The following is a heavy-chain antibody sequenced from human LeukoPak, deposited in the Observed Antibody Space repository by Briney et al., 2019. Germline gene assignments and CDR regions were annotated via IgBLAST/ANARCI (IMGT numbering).Heavy chain of an antibody. V-gene: IGHV3-30-3*01. Sequence: PGGSLRLSCAASGFTFSSYAMHWVRQAPGKGLEWVAVISYDGSNKYYADSVKGRFTISRDNSKNTLYLQMNSLGAEDTAVYYCAGDGDYYHYFDYWGQGTLVTVSS. CDR1: GFTFSSYA. J-gene: IGHJ4*02. D-gene: IGHD2-21*02. CDR3: AGDGDYYHYFDY. CDR2: ISYDGSNK.